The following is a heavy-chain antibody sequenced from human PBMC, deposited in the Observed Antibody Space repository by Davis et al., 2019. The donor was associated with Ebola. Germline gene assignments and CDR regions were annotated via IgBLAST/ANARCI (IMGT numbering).Heavy chain of an antibody. Sequence: GGSLRLSCAASGFTFSSYWMSWVRQAPGKGLEWVANIKQDGSEKYYVDSVKGRFTISRDNAKNSLYLQMNSLRAEDTAVYYCARDHSRYCSGGSCYSHYYYYYGMDVWGQGTTVTVSS. CDR2: IKQDGSEK. J-gene: IGHJ6*02. CDR3: ARDHSRYCSGGSCYSHYYYYYGMDV. D-gene: IGHD2-15*01. V-gene: IGHV3-7*01. CDR1: GFTFSSYW.